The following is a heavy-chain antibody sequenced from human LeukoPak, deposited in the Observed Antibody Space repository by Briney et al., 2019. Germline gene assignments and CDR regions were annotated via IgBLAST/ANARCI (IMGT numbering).Heavy chain of an antibody. J-gene: IGHJ4*02. CDR1: GGSFSGYY. V-gene: IGHV4-34*01. Sequence: SETLSLTCAVDGGSFSGYYWSWIRQPPGKGLEWIGEINHSGSTNYNPSLKSRVTISVDTSKNQFSLKLSSVTAADTAVYYCARVMGWFGGFDYWGQGTLVTVSS. CDR2: INHSGST. D-gene: IGHD3-10*01. CDR3: ARVMGWFGGFDY.